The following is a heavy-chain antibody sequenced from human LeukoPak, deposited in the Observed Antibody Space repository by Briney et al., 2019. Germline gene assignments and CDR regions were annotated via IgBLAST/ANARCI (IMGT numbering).Heavy chain of an antibody. CDR3: ARDRDSSGWYEGFDY. V-gene: IGHV3-30-3*01. Sequence: GRSLRLSCAASGFTFSSSAMHWVRQAPDKGLEWVAVITYDGSNKYYADSVKGRFTISRDNSKNTLYLQMNSLRADDTAVYYCARDRDSSGWYEGFDYWGQGTLVTVSS. J-gene: IGHJ4*02. CDR2: ITYDGSNK. D-gene: IGHD6-19*01. CDR1: GFTFSSSA.